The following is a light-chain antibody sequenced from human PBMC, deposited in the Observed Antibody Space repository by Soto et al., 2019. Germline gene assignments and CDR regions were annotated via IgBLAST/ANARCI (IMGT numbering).Light chain of an antibody. Sequence: DIVMTQSPDSLAVALGERATINCKSSQSVLSSSKNKNYLAWYQLKPGQPPKVLIYWASTRGSGVPDRFSGSGSGTDFTLTISSLQSEDVAVYYCQQYYSTPYTFGQGTKLEIK. J-gene: IGKJ2*01. CDR3: QQYYSTPYT. CDR1: QSVLSSSKNKNY. CDR2: WAS. V-gene: IGKV4-1*01.